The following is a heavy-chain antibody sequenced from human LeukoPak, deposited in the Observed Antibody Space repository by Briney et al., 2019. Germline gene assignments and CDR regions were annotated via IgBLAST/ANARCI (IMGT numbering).Heavy chain of an antibody. CDR2: IYYSGST. D-gene: IGHD3-22*01. CDR3: ARSPITMISQSGLPRGIDAFDI. CDR1: GGPISSYY. Sequence: SETLSLTCTVSGGPISSYYWSWIRQPPGKGLEWIGYIYYSGSTNYNPSLKSRVTISVDTSKNQFSLKLSSVTAADTAVYYCARSPITMISQSGLPRGIDAFDIWGQGTMVTVSS. V-gene: IGHV4-59*08. J-gene: IGHJ3*02.